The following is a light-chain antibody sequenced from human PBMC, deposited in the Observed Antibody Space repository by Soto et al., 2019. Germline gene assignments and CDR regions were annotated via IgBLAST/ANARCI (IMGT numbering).Light chain of an antibody. V-gene: IGKV1-5*03. CDR1: QSVGTW. CDR3: QQYNRYWT. J-gene: IGKJ1*01. Sequence: DIQMTQSPSTLSASVGDRVTISCRASQSVGTWVAWFQQKPGKAPNVVIYKASNLQSGVPSRFSGSGSGTDFILTISSLQPEDFATYYCQQYNRYWTFGQGTKVEIK. CDR2: KAS.